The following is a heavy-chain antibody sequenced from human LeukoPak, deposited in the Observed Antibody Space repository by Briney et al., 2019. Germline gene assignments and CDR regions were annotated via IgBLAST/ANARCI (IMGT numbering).Heavy chain of an antibody. D-gene: IGHD4-17*01. Sequence: GASVKVSCKVSGYTFTDYYIHWVRQAPGQGLEWMGWTSPKGAGTMSAQKFQGRITMTGDTSISTVYMELDRLTLDDTAEYYCARDNYGTLDYWGQGTLVTVSS. CDR1: GYTFTDYY. CDR2: TSPKGAGT. CDR3: ARDNYGTLDY. V-gene: IGHV1-2*02. J-gene: IGHJ4*02.